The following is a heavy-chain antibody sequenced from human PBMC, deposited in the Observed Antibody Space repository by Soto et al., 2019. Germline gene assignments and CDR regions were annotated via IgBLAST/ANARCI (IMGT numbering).Heavy chain of an antibody. J-gene: IGHJ5*02. V-gene: IGHV3-30*04. CDR2: ISYDGENQ. CDR1: GFSFSHYA. CDR3: VRHHSESSNALDL. D-gene: IGHD3-10*01. Sequence: PGGSLRLSCAASGFSFSHYAMHWVRQPPGKGLEWVALISYDGENQYFTDSVRGRFTISRDNSKTAVYLEMNNLRLDDTATYYCVRHHSESSNALDLWGQGTMVTVYS.